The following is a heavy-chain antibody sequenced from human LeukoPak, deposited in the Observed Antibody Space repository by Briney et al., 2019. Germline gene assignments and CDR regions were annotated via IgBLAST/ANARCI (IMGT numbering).Heavy chain of an antibody. CDR1: GFTFSSYA. D-gene: IGHD1-7*01. CDR3: ARPRGAYNWNYGAFDI. CDR2: ISYDGSNK. V-gene: IGHV3-30-3*01. Sequence: PGGSLRLSCAASGFTFSSYAMHWVRQAPGKGLEWVAVISYDGSNKYYADSVKGRFTISRDNSKNTLYLQMNSLRAEDTAVYYCARPRGAYNWNYGAFDIWGQGTMVTVSS. J-gene: IGHJ3*02.